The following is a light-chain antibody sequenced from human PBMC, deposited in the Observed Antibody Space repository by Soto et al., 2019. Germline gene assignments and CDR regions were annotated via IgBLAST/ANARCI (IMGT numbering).Light chain of an antibody. V-gene: IGLV2-14*01. CDR2: EVP. Sequence: QSVLTQPASVSGSPGQSITISCTGTSSDVGGYNHVSWYQQHPGKAPKLIIYEVPNRPSGVSNRLSGSKSGNTASLTISGLPADDEADYYCCSYTSSSIRVFGGGTKLTVL. CDR1: SSDVGGYNH. J-gene: IGLJ3*02. CDR3: CSYTSSSIRV.